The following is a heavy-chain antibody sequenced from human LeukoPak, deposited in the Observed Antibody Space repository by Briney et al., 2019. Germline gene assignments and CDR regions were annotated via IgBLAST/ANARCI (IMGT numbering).Heavy chain of an antibody. CDR2: ISSSSSTI. CDR1: GFTFSSYS. CDR3: ARVKYYYGSGSYHSDY. D-gene: IGHD3-10*01. V-gene: IGHV3-48*01. Sequence: GGSLRLSCAASGFTFSSYSMNWVRQAPGKGLEWVSYISSSSSTIYYADSVKGRFTISRDNAKNSLYLQMNSLRAEDTAVYYCARVKYYYGSGSYHSDYWGQGTLVTVSS. J-gene: IGHJ4*02.